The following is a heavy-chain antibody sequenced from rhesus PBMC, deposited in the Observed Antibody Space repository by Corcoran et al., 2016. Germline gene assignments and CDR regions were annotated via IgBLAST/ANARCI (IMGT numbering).Heavy chain of an antibody. J-gene: IGHJ5-1*01. CDR3: ARITGVLIKGDV. CDR1: GFSLTTGGMG. V-gene: IGHV2S1*01. CDR2: IYWDDSK. D-gene: IGHD3-34*01. Sequence: QVTLKESGPALVKPTQTLTPPCIFSGFSLTTGGMGVGWIRPPPGKALEWLASIYWDDSKYFTTSLKTRLTISKGPSKNQVVLTMTNMDLVDTATYYCARITGVLIKGDVWGAGVLVTVSS.